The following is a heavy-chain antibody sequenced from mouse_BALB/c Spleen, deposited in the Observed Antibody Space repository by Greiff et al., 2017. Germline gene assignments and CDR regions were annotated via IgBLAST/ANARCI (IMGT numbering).Heavy chain of an antibody. CDR2: ISSGGSYT. J-gene: IGHJ2*01. V-gene: IGHV5-6-4*01. Sequence: EVKLMESGGGLVKPGGSLKLSCAASGFTFSSYTMSWVRQTPEKRLEWVATISSGGSYTYYPDSVKGRFTISRDNAKNTLYLQMSSLKSEDTAMYYCTTGTGYYFDYWGQGTTLTVSS. D-gene: IGHD4-1*01. CDR1: GFTFSSYT. CDR3: TTGTGYYFDY.